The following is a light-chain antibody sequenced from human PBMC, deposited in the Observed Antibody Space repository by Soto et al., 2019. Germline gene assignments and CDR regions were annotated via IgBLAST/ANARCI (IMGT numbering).Light chain of an antibody. V-gene: IGKV3-15*01. J-gene: IGKJ4*01. CDR1: QSVSSN. CDR3: QQYNNWLT. Sequence: EIVMTQSPATLSVSPGERATLSCRASQSVSSNLAWYQQKPGQAPRLLIYGASTRATGVPARFSGSRSGTELTLTISSLQSEDFAVYYCQQYNNWLTFGGGTKVEIK. CDR2: GAS.